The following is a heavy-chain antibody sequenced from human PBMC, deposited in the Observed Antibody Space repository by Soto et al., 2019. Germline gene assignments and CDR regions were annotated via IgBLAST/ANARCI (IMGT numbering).Heavy chain of an antibody. CDR2: IKSKTDGGTT. CDR1: GFTFSNAW. CDR3: TTDREYSSSFDY. V-gene: IGHV3-15*01. J-gene: IGHJ4*02. Sequence: GGSLRLSCAASGFTFSNAWMSWVRQAPGKGLEWVGRIKSKTDGGTTDYAAPVKGRFTISRDDSKNTLYLQMNSLKTEDTAVYYCTTDREYSSSFDYWGQGTLVTVSS. D-gene: IGHD6-6*01.